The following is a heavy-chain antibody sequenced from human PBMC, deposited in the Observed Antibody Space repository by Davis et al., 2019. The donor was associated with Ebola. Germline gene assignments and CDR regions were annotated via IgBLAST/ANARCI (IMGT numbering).Heavy chain of an antibody. CDR1: GGSVTSYS. CDR3: ARSSGHYAFVV. J-gene: IGHJ3*01. CDR2: IYTSGSAVT. V-gene: IGHV4-4*07. D-gene: IGHD3-22*01. Sequence: PSETLSLTCTVSGGSVTSYSWSWIRQPAGKGLEWIGRIYTSGSAVTSYSPSLKSRVTMSVDTSMQQLSLNLSSVTAADTAVYYCARSSGHYAFVVWGQGTMVTVSS.